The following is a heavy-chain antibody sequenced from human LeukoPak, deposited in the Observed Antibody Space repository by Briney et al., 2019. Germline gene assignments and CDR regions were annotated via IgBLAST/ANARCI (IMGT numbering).Heavy chain of an antibody. J-gene: IGHJ4*02. CDR2: MNPNSGNT. Sequence: ASVKVSCKASGYTFTSYDISWVRQATGQGLEWMGWMNPNSGNTGYAQKFQGRVTMTRSTSISTAYMELSSLRSEDTAVYYCARGRGDCSSTSCYLLDYWGQGTLVTVSS. D-gene: IGHD2-2*01. CDR3: ARGRGDCSSTSCYLLDY. V-gene: IGHV1-8*01. CDR1: GYTFTSYD.